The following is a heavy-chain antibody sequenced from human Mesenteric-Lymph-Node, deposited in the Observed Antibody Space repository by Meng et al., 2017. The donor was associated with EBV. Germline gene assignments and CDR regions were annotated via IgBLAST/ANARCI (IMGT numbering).Heavy chain of an antibody. D-gene: IGHD5-12*01. V-gene: IGHV1-18*01. CDR2: ISAYNGNI. J-gene: IGHJ4*02. CDR3: VRDGDGIVPSINFDY. CDR1: GYSFSSYG. Sequence: QPVQSGAEVKKPGASVKVSCKASGYSFSSYGISWVRQAPGQGLEWMGWISAYNGNINYAQKFQGRVTMTTDTSTSTAYMELRSLRSDDTAVYYCVRDGDGIVPSINFDYWGQGTLVTVSS.